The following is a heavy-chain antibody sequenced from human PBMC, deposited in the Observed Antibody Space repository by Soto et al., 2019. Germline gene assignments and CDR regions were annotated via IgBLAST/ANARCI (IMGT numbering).Heavy chain of an antibody. CDR1: GFTFRNYD. CDR3: ARTDRDFYGLDV. CDR2: ISAAGDP. Sequence: VQLVESGGGLVQPGGSLRLSCEASGFTFRNYDMHWVRQGTGKGLEWVSGISAAGDPDYADSVEGRFTISRENAPNSFFLQMNSLRVGDTAVYYCARTDRDFYGLDVWGQGTTVIVYS. J-gene: IGHJ6*02. V-gene: IGHV3-13*05.